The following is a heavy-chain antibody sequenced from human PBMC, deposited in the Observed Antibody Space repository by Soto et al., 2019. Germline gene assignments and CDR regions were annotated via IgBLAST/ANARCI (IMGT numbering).Heavy chain of an antibody. CDR1: CGSVSSGSYY. V-gene: IGHV4-61*01. J-gene: IGHJ3*02. D-gene: IGHD3-9*01. Sequence: SETLSLTCTVSCGSVSSGSYYWSWIRQPPGKGLEWIGYIYYSGSTNYNPSLKSRVTISVDTSKNQFSLKLSSVTAADTAVYYCARVAYYDILTDAFDIWGQGTMVTVSS. CDR2: IYYSGST. CDR3: ARVAYYDILTDAFDI.